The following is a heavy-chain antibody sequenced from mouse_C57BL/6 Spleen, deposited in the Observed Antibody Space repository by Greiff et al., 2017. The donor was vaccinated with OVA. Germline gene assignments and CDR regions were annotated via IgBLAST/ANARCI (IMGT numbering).Heavy chain of an antibody. CDR3: ARSGYYGSSYESYFDY. V-gene: IGHV1-55*01. D-gene: IGHD1-1*01. CDR1: GYTFTSYW. J-gene: IGHJ2*01. Sequence: QVQLKQPGAELVKPGASVKMSCKASGYTFTSYWITWVKQRPGQGLEWIGDIYPGSGSTNYNEKFKSKATLTVDTSSSTAYMQLSSLTSEDSAVYYCARSGYYGSSYESYFDYWGQGTTLTVSS. CDR2: IYPGSGST.